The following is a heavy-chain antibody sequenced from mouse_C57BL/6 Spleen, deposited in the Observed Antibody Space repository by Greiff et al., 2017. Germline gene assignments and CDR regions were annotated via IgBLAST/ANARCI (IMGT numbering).Heavy chain of an antibody. D-gene: IGHD1-1*01. V-gene: IGHV1-81*01. CDR2: IYPRSGNT. J-gene: IGHJ4*01. Sequence: VKLVESGAELARPGASVKLSCKASGYTFTSYGISWVKQRTGQGLEWIGEIYPRSGNTYYNEKFKGKATLTADKSSSTAYMELRSLTSEDSAVYFCAREPWATVYAMDYWGQGTSVTVSS. CDR3: AREPWATVYAMDY. CDR1: GYTFTSYG.